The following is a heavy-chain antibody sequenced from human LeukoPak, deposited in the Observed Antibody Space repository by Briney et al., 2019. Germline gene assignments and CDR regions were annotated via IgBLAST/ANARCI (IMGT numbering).Heavy chain of an antibody. V-gene: IGHV4-39*01. CDR3: ASGIAAAGTAMIYFDY. J-gene: IGHJ4*02. Sequence: SETQSLTCTVSGGSISSSSYYWGWIRQPPGKGLEWIGSIYYSGSTYYNPSLKSRVTISVDTSKNQFSLKLSSVTAADTAVYYCASGIAAAGTAMIYFDYWGQGTLVTVSS. CDR1: GGSISSSSYY. D-gene: IGHD6-13*01. CDR2: IYYSGST.